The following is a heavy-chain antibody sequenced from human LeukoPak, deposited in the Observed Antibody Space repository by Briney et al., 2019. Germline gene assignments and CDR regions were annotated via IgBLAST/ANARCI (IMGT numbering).Heavy chain of an antibody. J-gene: IGHJ3*02. D-gene: IGHD4-17*01. V-gene: IGHV3-30*18. CDR2: ISYDGSNK. CDR3: AKGQGLRWLRGAFDI. CDR1: GFTFSSYG. Sequence: GRSLRLSCAASGFTFSSYGMHWVRQAPGKGLEWVAVISYDGSNKYYADSVKGRFTISRDNSKNTLYLQMNSLRAEDTAVYCCAKGQGLRWLRGAFDIWGQGTMVTVSS.